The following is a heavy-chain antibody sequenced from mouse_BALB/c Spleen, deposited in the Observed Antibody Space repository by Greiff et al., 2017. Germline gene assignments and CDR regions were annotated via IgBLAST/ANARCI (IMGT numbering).Heavy chain of an antibody. Sequence: EVQRVESGGDLVKPGGSLKLSCAASGFTFSSYGMSWVRQTPDKRLEWVATISSGGSYTYYPDSVKGRFTISRDNAKNTLYLQMSSLKSEDTAMYYCASIYYDYDGFAYWGQGTLVTVSA. V-gene: IGHV5-6*01. CDR3: ASIYYDYDGFAY. J-gene: IGHJ3*01. CDR1: GFTFSSYG. CDR2: ISSGGSYT. D-gene: IGHD2-4*01.